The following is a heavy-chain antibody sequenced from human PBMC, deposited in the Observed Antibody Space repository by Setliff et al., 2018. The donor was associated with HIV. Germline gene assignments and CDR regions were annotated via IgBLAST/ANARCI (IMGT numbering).Heavy chain of an antibody. V-gene: IGHV5-51*01. CDR2: IYPGDSDT. Sequence: SLKISCRGSGYTFTNYWIGWVRQMPGRGLEWMGIIYPGDSDTRYSPSFEGQVTMSADKSINTAYLQWNSLKASDTAMYYCARTSGARTTDYWGQGTLVTVSS. CDR3: ARTSGARTTDY. D-gene: IGHD1-1*01. CDR1: GYTFTNYW. J-gene: IGHJ4*02.